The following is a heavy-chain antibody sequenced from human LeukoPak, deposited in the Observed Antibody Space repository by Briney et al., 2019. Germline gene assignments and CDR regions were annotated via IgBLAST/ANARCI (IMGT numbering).Heavy chain of an antibody. CDR1: GGTFSSYT. CDR3: ARVSITGTTGFDP. Sequence: GASVKVSCEASGGTFSSYTISWVRQAPGQGLEWMGRITPILGIANYAQKFQGRVTITADKSTSTAYMELSSLRSEDTAVYYCARVSITGTTGFDPWGQGTLVTVSS. CDR2: ITPILGIA. J-gene: IGHJ5*02. D-gene: IGHD1-20*01. V-gene: IGHV1-69*02.